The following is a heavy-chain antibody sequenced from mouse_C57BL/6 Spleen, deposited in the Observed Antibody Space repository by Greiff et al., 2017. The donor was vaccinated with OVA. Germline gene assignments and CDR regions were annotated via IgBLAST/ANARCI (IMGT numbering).Heavy chain of an antibody. CDR3: ARGGVPSWYFDV. CDR2: IYPGDGDT. J-gene: IGHJ1*03. V-gene: IGHV1-80*01. CDR1: GYAFSSYW. Sequence: QVQLKESGAELVKPGASVKISCKASGYAFSSYWMNWVKQRPGKGLEWIGQIYPGDGDTNYNGKFKGKATLTADKSSSTAYMQLSSLTSEDSAVYFCARGGVPSWYFDVWGTGTTVTVSS.